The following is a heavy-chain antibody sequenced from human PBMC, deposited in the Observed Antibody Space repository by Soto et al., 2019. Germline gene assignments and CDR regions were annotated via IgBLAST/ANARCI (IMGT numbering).Heavy chain of an antibody. CDR3: ARKYEGGDFWRGYSNQVHYYGMDV. V-gene: IGHV4-61*01. J-gene: IGHJ6*02. D-gene: IGHD3-3*01. CDR1: GASVSSGSYY. Sequence: QVQLQESGPGLVKPSETLSLTCTVSGASVSSGSYYWSWIRQPPGKGLEWIGSIYYSGSPKYNPSLKSRVTMSVDTSKNQFYLRLSSMTVADTAVYYCARKYEGGDFWRGYSNQVHYYGMDVWGQGTTVTVSS. CDR2: IYYSGSP.